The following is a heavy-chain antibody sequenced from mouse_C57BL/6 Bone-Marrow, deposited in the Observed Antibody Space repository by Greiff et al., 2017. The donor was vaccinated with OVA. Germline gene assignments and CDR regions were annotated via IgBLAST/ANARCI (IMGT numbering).Heavy chain of an antibody. D-gene: IGHD1-1*01. J-gene: IGHJ3*01. CDR2: INYDGSST. CDR3: ARGLRSFAY. V-gene: IGHV5-16*01. Sequence: DVKLVESEGGLVQPGSSMKLSCTASGFTFSDYYMAWVRQVPEKGLEWVANINYDGSSTYYLDSLKSRFIISRDNAKNTLYLQMSSLKSEDTATYYCARGLRSFAYWGQGTLVTVSA. CDR1: GFTFSDYY.